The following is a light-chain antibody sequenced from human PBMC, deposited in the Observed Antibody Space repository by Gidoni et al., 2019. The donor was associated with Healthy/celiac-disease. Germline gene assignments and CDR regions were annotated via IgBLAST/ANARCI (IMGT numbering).Light chain of an antibody. CDR3: QQYYSYLIT. CDR2: AAS. CDR1: HGISSY. J-gene: IGKJ5*01. Sequence: AIRITQSPSSLSASTGDRVTITCRASHGISSYLAWYQQKPGKAPKLLIYAASTLQSGVPSRFSGSGSGTDFTLTISCLQSEDFATYYCQQYYSYLITFGQGTRLEIK. V-gene: IGKV1-8*01.